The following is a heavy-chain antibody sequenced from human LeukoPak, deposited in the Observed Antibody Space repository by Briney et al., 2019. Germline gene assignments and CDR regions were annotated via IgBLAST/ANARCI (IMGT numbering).Heavy chain of an antibody. CDR3: ARIRVPGVVTALAKYCFDC. CDR2: ISSTSSYI. Sequence: PGGSLRLSCAASGFTFSSYAMNWVRQAPGKGLEWVSSISSTSSYIYYADSVRGRFTISRDNAKNSLYLQMNSLRGEDTAVYYCARIRVPGVVTALAKYCFDCWGQGTLVTVSS. CDR1: GFTFSSYA. D-gene: IGHD2-21*02. J-gene: IGHJ4*02. V-gene: IGHV3-21*01.